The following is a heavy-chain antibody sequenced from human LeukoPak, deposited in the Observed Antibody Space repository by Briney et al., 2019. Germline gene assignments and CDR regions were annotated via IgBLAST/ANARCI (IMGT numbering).Heavy chain of an antibody. Sequence: PSETLSLTCTVSGGSISSSSYYWGWIRQPPGKGLEWIGSIYYSGSTYYNPSLKSRVTISVDTSKNQISLKLSSVTAADTAVYYCASRAYYYDSSGYGPFDYWGQGTLVTVSS. V-gene: IGHV4-39*01. CDR3: ASRAYYYDSSGYGPFDY. CDR2: IYYSGST. CDR1: GGSISSSSYY. J-gene: IGHJ4*02. D-gene: IGHD3-22*01.